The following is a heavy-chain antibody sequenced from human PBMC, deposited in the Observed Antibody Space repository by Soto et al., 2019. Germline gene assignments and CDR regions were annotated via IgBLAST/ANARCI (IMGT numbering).Heavy chain of an antibody. V-gene: IGHV4-30-4*01. CDR1: GGSISRDDYF. CDR3: ARATAYGGNSFDY. Sequence: SETLSLTCTVSGGSISRDDYFWSWIRQPPGKGLEWIGYIYYSGSTYYNPSLKSRVTISVDTSKNQFSLRLSSVTAADTAMYYCARATAYGGNSFDYWGQGTLVTVSS. J-gene: IGHJ4*02. CDR2: IYYSGST. D-gene: IGHD4-17*01.